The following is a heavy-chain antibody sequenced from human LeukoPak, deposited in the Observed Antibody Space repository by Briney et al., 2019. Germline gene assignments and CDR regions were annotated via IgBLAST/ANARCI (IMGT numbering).Heavy chain of an antibody. Sequence: PSETLSLTCTVSGGSISSYYWSWIRQPPGKGLEWIGYIYYSGSTSYNPSLKSRVTISVDTSKNQFSLKLSSVTAADTAVYYCARDKYDFDYWGQGTLVTVSS. CDR3: ARDKYDFDY. D-gene: IGHD2-2*01. CDR2: IYYSGST. CDR1: GGSISSYY. J-gene: IGHJ4*02. V-gene: IGHV4-59*01.